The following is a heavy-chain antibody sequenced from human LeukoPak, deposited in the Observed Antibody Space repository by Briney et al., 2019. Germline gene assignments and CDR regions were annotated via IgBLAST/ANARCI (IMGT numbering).Heavy chain of an antibody. Sequence: GGSLRLSCAAPGFTFSDSYMSWIRQAAGKGLEWISYFSSTSSHTNYADSVKGRFTISRDNAKRSLYLQMNSLRAEDTAVYYCARGSARWFDPWGQGTLVTVSS. CDR1: GFTFSDSY. CDR3: ARGSARWFDP. J-gene: IGHJ5*02. CDR2: FSSTSSHT. V-gene: IGHV3-11*05.